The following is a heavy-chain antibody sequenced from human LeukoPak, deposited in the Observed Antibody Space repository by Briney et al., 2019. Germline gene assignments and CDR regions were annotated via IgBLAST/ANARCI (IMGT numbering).Heavy chain of an antibody. CDR2: INPNSGGT. Sequence: ASVKVSCKASGYTFTGYYMHWVRQAPGQGLEWMGWINPNSGGTNYAQKFQGRVTMTRDTSISTAYMELSRLRSDDTAVYYCAXXXXXXRFLEWLLSRGNFDYWGQGTLVTVSS. D-gene: IGHD3-3*01. V-gene: IGHV1-2*02. J-gene: IGHJ4*02. CDR1: GYTFTGYY. CDR3: AXXXXXXRFLEWLLSRGNFDY.